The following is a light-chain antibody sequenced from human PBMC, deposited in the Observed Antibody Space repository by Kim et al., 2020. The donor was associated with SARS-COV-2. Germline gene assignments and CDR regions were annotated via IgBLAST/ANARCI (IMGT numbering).Light chain of an antibody. CDR3: QAWAWDTRTGV. CDR1: KLRDKY. V-gene: IGLV3-1*01. J-gene: IGLJ3*02. CDR2: GDN. Sequence: SYELTQPPSVSVSPGQTASITCSGDKLRDKYVSWYQQKPGQSPVLVTYGDNKRPSGIPGRFSGSNSGNTATLTISGIQSMDEADYYCQAWAWDTRTGVFGGGTQLTVL.